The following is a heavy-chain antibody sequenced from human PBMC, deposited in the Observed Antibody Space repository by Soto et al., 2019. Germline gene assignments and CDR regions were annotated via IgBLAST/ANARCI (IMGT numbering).Heavy chain of an antibody. J-gene: IGHJ3*02. Sequence: ASVKVSCKGSGYTLTELSMHWVRQAPGKGLEWMGGFDPEDGETIYAQKFQGRVTMTEDTSTDTAYMELSSLRSEDTAVYYCATDLLDPDAFDIWGQGTMVTVSS. V-gene: IGHV1-24*01. CDR3: ATDLLDPDAFDI. CDR2: FDPEDGET. D-gene: IGHD1-1*01. CDR1: GYTLTELS.